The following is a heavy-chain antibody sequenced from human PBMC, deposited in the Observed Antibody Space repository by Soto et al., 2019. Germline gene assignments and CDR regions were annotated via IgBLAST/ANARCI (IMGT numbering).Heavy chain of an antibody. CDR2: IYWNDDK. CDR3: ARDCGGVSCYPALGA. J-gene: IGHJ5*02. V-gene: IGHV2-5*01. D-gene: IGHD2-15*01. Sequence: SGPTLVNPTQTLTLTCTFSGFSLTTSGVGVGWIRQPPGKALEWLALIYWNDDKRYSPSLRGRLTITKDTSKNQVVLAMTNMDPVDTAVYYCARDCGGVSCYPALGAWGQGTLVTVSS. CDR1: GFSLTTSGVG.